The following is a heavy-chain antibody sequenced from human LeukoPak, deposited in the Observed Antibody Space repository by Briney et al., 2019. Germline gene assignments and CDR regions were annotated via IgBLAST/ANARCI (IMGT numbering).Heavy chain of an antibody. Sequence: PGGSLRLSCAASGFTFSSYEMNWVRQAPGKGLEWVSYISSSGTTIYYADSVKGRFTISRDNSKNTVYLQMNSLRAEDTAVYYCARGVFDGDLLTGYWYFDLWGRGTLVTVSS. CDR1: GFTFSSYE. CDR3: ARGVFDGDLLTGYWYFDL. CDR2: ISSSGTTI. D-gene: IGHD1-20*01. V-gene: IGHV3-48*03. J-gene: IGHJ2*01.